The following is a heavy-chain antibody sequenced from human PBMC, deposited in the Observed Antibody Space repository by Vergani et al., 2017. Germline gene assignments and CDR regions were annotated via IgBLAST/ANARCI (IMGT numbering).Heavy chain of an antibody. V-gene: IGHV3-9*01. Sequence: EVQLVESGGGLVQPGRSLRLSCAASGFTFDDYAMHWVRQAPGKGLEWVSGISWNSGSIGYADSVKGRFTISRDNAKNSLYLQMNSLRAEDTALYYCARVHYDILTGYYGGYFDYWGQGTLVTVSS. CDR1: GFTFDDYA. CDR2: ISWNSGSI. J-gene: IGHJ4*02. CDR3: ARVHYDILTGYYGGYFDY. D-gene: IGHD3-9*01.